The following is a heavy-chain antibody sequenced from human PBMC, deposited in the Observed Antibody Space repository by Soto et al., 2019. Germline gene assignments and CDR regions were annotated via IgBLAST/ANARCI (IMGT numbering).Heavy chain of an antibody. J-gene: IGHJ6*02. D-gene: IGHD3-10*01. CDR1: GGSISSYY. V-gene: IGHV4-59*01. CDR2: IYYSGCT. CDR3: ARNPLWFGDDYYYGMDA. Sequence: SETLSLTCTVSGGSISSYYWSWIRQPPGKGLEWIGYIYYSGCTHYNPSLKSRVTISVDTSKNQSSLKMSCVTAEDTAVYYCARNPLWFGDDYYYGMDAWGQVTTVTVSS.